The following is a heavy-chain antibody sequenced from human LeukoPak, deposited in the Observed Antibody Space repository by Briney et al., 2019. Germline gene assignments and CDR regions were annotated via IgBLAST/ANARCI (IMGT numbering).Heavy chain of an antibody. CDR3: AREGPFNWFDP. V-gene: IGHV4-59*01. CDR2: MYYSGST. J-gene: IGHJ5*02. Sequence: SETLSLTCTVSGGSISSYYWSWIRQPAGKGLEWIGYMYYSGSTNYNPSLKSRGTISVDTSKNQFSLKLSSVTAADTAVYYCAREGPFNWFDPWGQGTLVTVSS. CDR1: GGSISSYY.